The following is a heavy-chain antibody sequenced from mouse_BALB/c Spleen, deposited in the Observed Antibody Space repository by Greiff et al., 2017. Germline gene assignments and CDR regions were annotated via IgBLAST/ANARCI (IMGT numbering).Heavy chain of an antibody. D-gene: IGHD1-1*01. V-gene: IGHV5-6-5*01. CDR2: ISSGGST. CDR1: GFTFSSYA. J-gene: IGHJ2*01. Sequence: EVKLMESGGGLVKPGGSLKLSCAASGFTFSSYAMSWVRQTPEKRLEWVASISSGGSTYYPDSVKGRFTISRDNARNILYLQMSSLRSEDTAMYYCASRATVVEGFDDWGQGTTLTVSS. CDR3: ASRATVVEGFDD.